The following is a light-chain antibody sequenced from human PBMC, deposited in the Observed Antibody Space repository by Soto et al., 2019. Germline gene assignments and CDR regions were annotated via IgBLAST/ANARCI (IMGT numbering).Light chain of an antibody. CDR3: QQYDTYWT. CDR2: DAS. J-gene: IGKJ1*01. CDR1: QTISSG. Sequence: DIQMTQSPSTLSGSVGDRVTITCRASQTISSGLAWYQQKPGSAPKVLIYDASSLESGVPSRFSGSRSETEFTLTISSLQPDDFATYYCQQYDTYWTFGQGTKVDIK. V-gene: IGKV1-5*01.